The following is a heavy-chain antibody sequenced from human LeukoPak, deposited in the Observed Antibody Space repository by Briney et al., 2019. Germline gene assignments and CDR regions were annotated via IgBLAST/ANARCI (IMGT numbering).Heavy chain of an antibody. Sequence: PSETLSLTCAVSGGSISSSNWWSWVRQPPGKGLEWIGEIYHSGSTNYNPSLKSRVTISVDKSKNQFSLKLSSVTAADTAVYYCARDPRRVAAAGTIDYWGQGTLVTVSS. J-gene: IGHJ4*02. CDR1: GGSISSSNW. V-gene: IGHV4-4*02. D-gene: IGHD6-13*01. CDR2: IYHSGST. CDR3: ARDPRRVAAAGTIDY.